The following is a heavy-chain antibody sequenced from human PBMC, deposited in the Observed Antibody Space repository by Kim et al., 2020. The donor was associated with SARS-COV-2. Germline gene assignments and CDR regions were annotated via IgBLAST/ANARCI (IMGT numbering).Heavy chain of an antibody. D-gene: IGHD2-2*01. Sequence: GESLKISCKGVGYSFSSYWISLVRQMPGKGLEWMGRIDSSDSYTTYSPSVRGHVSISVGRSVSTVYLERSGPKGPDNGMYYFSGDAERGPRDHAEVCGMD. CDR2: IDSSDSYT. V-gene: IGHV5-10-1*01. J-gene: IGHJ6*03. CDR3: SGDAERGPRDHAEVCGMD. CDR1: GYSFSSYW.